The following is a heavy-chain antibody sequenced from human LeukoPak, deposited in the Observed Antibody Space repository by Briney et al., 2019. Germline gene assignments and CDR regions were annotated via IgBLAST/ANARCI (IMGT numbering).Heavy chain of an antibody. CDR3: ARDRRSRVYYYMDV. Sequence: PSETLSLTCTVSDGSISSHYWSWIRQPPGKGLEWIGYIYYSGSTNYNPSLKSRVTISVDTSKNQFSLKLSSVTAADTAVYYCARDRRSRVYYYMDVWGKGTTVTVSS. D-gene: IGHD5/OR15-5a*01. V-gene: IGHV4-59*11. CDR1: DGSISSHY. CDR2: IYYSGST. J-gene: IGHJ6*03.